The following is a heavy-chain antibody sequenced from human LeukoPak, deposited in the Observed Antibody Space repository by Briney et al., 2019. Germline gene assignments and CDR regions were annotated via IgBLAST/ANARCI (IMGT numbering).Heavy chain of an antibody. CDR3: ARDMMRDGSPGY. Sequence: SVKVSCKASGGVFTSYAISWVRQAPGQGLEWMGRVIPVLNITDYAQSFQGRVTITADTSKNVAYMALSSLRSEDTAVYYCARDMMRDGSPGYWGQGTLVTVSS. D-gene: IGHD5-24*01. CDR2: VIPVLNIT. J-gene: IGHJ4*02. CDR1: GGVFTSYA. V-gene: IGHV1-69*04.